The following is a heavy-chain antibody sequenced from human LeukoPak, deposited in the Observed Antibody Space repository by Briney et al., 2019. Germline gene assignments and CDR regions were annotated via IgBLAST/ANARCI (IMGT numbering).Heavy chain of an antibody. V-gene: IGHV1-8*03. J-gene: IGHJ4*02. D-gene: IGHD3-16*01. CDR1: GYTFTSYD. CDR3: ARDLEDTYDYVWGSPSSGSDY. Sequence: GASVKVSCKASGYTFTSYDINWVRQATGQGLEWMGWMNPNSGNTGYAQKFQGRVTITRNTSISTAYMELSSLRSEDTAVYYCARDLEDTYDYVWGSPSSGSDYWGQGTLVTVSS. CDR2: MNPNSGNT.